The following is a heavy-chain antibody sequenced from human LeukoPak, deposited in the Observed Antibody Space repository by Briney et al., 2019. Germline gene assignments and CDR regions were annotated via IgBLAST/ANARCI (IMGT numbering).Heavy chain of an antibody. CDR2: IKQDGSEK. Sequence: PGGSLRLSCAASGFTFSNYWMDWVRQAPGKGLEWVANIKQDGSEKYYEDSVKGRFTISRDNAKNSLHLQMNSLRAEDTAVYYCARQNDYSNYPDYWGQGTLVTVSS. D-gene: IGHD4-11*01. CDR1: GFTFSNYW. V-gene: IGHV3-7*01. CDR3: ARQNDYSNYPDY. J-gene: IGHJ4*02.